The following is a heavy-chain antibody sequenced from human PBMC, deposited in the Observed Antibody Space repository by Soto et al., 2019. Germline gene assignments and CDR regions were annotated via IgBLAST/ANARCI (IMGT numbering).Heavy chain of an antibody. J-gene: IGHJ4*02. V-gene: IGHV3-30-3*01. CDR3: TSGRSLIANDDFEY. CDR2: MSFDGNSK. D-gene: IGHD2-21*01. Sequence: SLSCASSGFAVSSYSMHWVRQAPDKGLEWVAAMSFDGNSKYFADSVKGRFNISRDTSKNTCSLEMEGLGGEGSDLYHCTSGRSLIANDDFEYWGQGTQVTVS. CDR1: GFAVSSYS.